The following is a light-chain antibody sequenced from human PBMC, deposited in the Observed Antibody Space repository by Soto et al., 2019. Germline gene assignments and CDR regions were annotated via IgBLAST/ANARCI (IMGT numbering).Light chain of an antibody. V-gene: IGKV1-9*01. J-gene: IGKJ5*01. CDR3: QQLYTLPFT. CDR2: KAS. Sequence: DIQLTQSPSLLSASIGDRVTITCRASHDISTFLAWYQQKPGKAPKLLIYKASTLQSGVPSRFSGSGSGTEFTLTISGLLPEDFAAYHCQQLYTLPFTFGQGTRL. CDR1: HDISTF.